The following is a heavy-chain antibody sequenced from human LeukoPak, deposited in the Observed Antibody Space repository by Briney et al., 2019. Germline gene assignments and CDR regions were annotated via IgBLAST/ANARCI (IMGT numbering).Heavy chain of an antibody. J-gene: IGHJ5*02. V-gene: IGHV4-61*09. Sequence: PSETLSLTCTVSGVSIRSGSLYWSCIRQPAGKGLEWIRHIYTSGSSNYNPSLNNRVNISVDTSKNRFSLKLTSVTAADTAVYYCARGIAARGNWFDPWGQGTLVTVSS. CDR2: IYTSGSS. CDR3: ARGIAARGNWFDP. D-gene: IGHD6-6*01. CDR1: GVSIRSGSLY.